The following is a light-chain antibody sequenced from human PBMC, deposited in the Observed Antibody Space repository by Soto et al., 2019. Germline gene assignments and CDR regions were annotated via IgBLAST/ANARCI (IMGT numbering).Light chain of an antibody. CDR1: SSDVGDYNY. V-gene: IGLV2-14*01. J-gene: IGLJ2*01. CDR2: EVF. Sequence: QSALTQPASVSGSPGQSITISCTATSSDVGDYNYVSWYQQYPGKAPKHVIYEVFNRPSGVSHRFSGSKSDNTASLIISGLQTEYEADYYCSSYTSSATLVFGGGTKLTVL. CDR3: SSYTSSATLV.